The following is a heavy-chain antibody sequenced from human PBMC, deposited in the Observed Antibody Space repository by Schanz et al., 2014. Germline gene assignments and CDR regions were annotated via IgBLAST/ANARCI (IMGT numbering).Heavy chain of an antibody. CDR1: GYTFTGYY. CDR2: INPNSGGT. V-gene: IGHV1-2*06. Sequence: QVQLVQSGTEVKKPGASVKVSCKASGYTFTGYYMHWVRQAPGQGLEYMGRINPNSGGTNFAQKFQGRVTMTRDTSISTVYMELSRLRSDDTAVYYCAREGTVIRGLSGWFDPWGQGTLVTVSS. CDR3: AREGTVIRGLSGWFDP. J-gene: IGHJ5*02. D-gene: IGHD3-10*01.